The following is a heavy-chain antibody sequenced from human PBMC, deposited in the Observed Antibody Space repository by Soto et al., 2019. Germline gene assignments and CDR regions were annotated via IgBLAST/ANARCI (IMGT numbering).Heavy chain of an antibody. V-gene: IGHV1-18*04. CDR2: ISAYNGNT. CDR1: EYTFTSYN. J-gene: IGHJ5*02. CDR3: AREGPFHNWFDP. Sequence: ASVKVSCNASEYTFTSYNIHCVRQAPGQGLEWMGWISAYNGNTNYAQNHQGRVTMTTDTSTSTAYMELRSLRSDDTAVYYCAREGPFHNWFDPWGQGTLVTVSS.